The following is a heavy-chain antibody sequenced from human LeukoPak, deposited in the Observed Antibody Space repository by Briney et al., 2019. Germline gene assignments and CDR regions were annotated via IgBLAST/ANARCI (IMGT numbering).Heavy chain of an antibody. CDR2: IYYSRHT. D-gene: IGHD2-15*01. Sequence: SETLSLTCTVSGGSISSYYWSWIRQPPGKGLEWIGYIYYSRHTNYNPSLKSRVTISVDTSKNQCSLKLSSVTAADTAVYYCARGDCSGGSCSPLPLDYWGQGTLVTVSS. V-gene: IGHV4-59*01. J-gene: IGHJ4*02. CDR1: GGSISSYY. CDR3: ARGDCSGGSCSPLPLDY.